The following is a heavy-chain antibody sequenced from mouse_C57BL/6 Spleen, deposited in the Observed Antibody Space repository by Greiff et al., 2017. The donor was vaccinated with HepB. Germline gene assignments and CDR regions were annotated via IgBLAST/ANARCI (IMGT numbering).Heavy chain of an antibody. Sequence: DVMLVESGGGLVQPGGSLKLSCAASGFTFSDYYMYWVRQTPEKRLEWVAYISNGGGSTYYPDTVKGRFTISRDNAKSTLYLQMSRLKSEDTAMYYCARHSCYAGVFDYWGQGTTLTVSS. D-gene: IGHD2-12*01. CDR1: GFTFSDYY. CDR3: ARHSCYAGVFDY. V-gene: IGHV5-12*01. CDR2: ISNGGGST. J-gene: IGHJ2*01.